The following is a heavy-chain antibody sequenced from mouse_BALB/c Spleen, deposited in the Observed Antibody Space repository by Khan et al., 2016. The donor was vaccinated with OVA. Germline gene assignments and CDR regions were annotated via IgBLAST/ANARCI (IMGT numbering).Heavy chain of an antibody. CDR2: IWSGGST. J-gene: IGHJ3*01. Sequence: QVQLKESGPGLVQPSQSLSITCTVSGFSLTTYGVHWGRQSPGKGLEWLGVIWSGGSTDYNAAFISRLSISKGNSKIHVFFTMNTVQANNTAIYYCGRNYHYEEGFAYWGQGTLLTVSA. CDR1: GFSLTTYG. V-gene: IGHV2-2*02. CDR3: GRNYHYEEGFAY. D-gene: IGHD2-4*01.